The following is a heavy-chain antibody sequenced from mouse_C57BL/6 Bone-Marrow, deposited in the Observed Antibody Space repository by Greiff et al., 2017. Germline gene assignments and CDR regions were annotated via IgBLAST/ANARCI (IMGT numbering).Heavy chain of an antibody. CDR1: GYTFTSYG. J-gene: IGHJ3*01. D-gene: IGHD1-1*01. CDR3: ARTDYGRAWFAY. V-gene: IGHV1-81*01. CDR2: IYPRSGNT. Sequence: ESGAELARPGASVKLSCKASGYTFTSYGISWVKQRTGQGLEWIGEIYPRSGNTYYNEKFKGKATLTADKSSSTAYMELRSLTSEDSAVYFCARTDYGRAWFAYWGQGTLVTVSA.